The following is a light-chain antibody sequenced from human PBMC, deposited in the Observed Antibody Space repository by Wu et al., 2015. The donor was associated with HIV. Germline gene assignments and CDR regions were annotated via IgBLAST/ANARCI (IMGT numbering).Light chain of an antibody. CDR3: QQYTHWPPLT. J-gene: IGKJ4*01. V-gene: IGKV3-15*01. CDR2: DVD. Sequence: ENVLTQSPGTLSLSPGERATLSCRASQSVTNNYFAWFQQKPGQAPRLLIYDVDIRATGISARFTGSGFGTDFTLTISGLRSDDVAIYYCQQYTHWPPLTFGGGTRVEIK. CDR1: QSVTNN.